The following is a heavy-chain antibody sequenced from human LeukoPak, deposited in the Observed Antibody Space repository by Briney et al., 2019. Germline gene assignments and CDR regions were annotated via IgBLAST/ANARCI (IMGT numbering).Heavy chain of an antibody. CDR1: GFTFGDYG. V-gene: IGHV3-49*03. J-gene: IGHJ4*02. Sequence: GGSLRLSCTASGFTFGDYGMSWFRQAPGKGREWVGFIRSKAYGGTTEYAASVKGRFTISRDAYKRIAYLHMNSLKTAESAVYYCTRFIFPAGPAAYCSSNSCHAQKFDYWGQGTLVPVSS. CDR3: TRFIFPAGPAAYCSSNSCHAQKFDY. D-gene: IGHD2-2*01. CDR2: IRSKAYGGTT.